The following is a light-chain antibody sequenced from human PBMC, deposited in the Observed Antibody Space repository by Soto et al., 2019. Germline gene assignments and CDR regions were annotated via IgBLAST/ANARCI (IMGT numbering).Light chain of an antibody. J-gene: IGKJ1*01. Sequence: DIQMTQSPSTLSASVGDRVTITWRASQSISSWLAWYQQKPGKAPKLLSYDTSSLESGVPSRFSGSGSGRELALTISSLQPDDFATYYCEQYNSYSRTCGQGTQVDI. V-gene: IGKV1-5*01. CDR2: DTS. CDR1: QSISSW. CDR3: EQYNSYSRT.